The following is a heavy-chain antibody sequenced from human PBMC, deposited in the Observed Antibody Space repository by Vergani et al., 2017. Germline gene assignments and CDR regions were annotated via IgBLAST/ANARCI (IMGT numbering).Heavy chain of an antibody. CDR2: ILRETGSI. CDR1: GFRVTTYY. CDR3: TKDWGSRTAGLAY. D-gene: IGHD6-13*01. V-gene: IGHV3-9*01. Sequence: VELLESGGGLAQPGGSLRVSCSASGFRVTTYYMSWVRQVPGKGLEWVSGILRETGSIGYADSVRGRFTISRDNAKNTLYLQMNSLRPEDTALYYCTKDWGSRTAGLAYWGQGTPVTVSS. J-gene: IGHJ4*02.